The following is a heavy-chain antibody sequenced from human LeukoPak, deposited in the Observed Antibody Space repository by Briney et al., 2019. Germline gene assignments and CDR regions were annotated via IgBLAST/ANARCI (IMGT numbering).Heavy chain of an antibody. Sequence: GGSLRLSCAASGFTFSSYGMHWVRQAPGKGLEGVAVIWYDGSNKYYADSVKGRFTISRDNSKNTLYLQMNSLRAEDTAVYYCARDLGLIAVAGTSDYWGQGTLVTVSS. V-gene: IGHV3-33*01. J-gene: IGHJ4*02. D-gene: IGHD6-19*01. CDR3: ARDLGLIAVAGTSDY. CDR1: GFTFSSYG. CDR2: IWYDGSNK.